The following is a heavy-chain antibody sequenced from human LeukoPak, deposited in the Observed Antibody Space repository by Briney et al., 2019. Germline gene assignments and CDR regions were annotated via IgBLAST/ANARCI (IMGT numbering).Heavy chain of an antibody. CDR3: ASSGSYYLDY. Sequence: PSETLSLTCSVSGGSINTYYWSWIRQPPGKGLEWIGYVYSSGSTNYNPSLKSRVTISVDTSKNQFSLRLSSVTAADTAVYYCASSGSYYLDYWGQGTLVTVSS. V-gene: IGHV4-59*08. CDR2: VYSSGST. D-gene: IGHD1-26*01. J-gene: IGHJ4*02. CDR1: GGSINTYY.